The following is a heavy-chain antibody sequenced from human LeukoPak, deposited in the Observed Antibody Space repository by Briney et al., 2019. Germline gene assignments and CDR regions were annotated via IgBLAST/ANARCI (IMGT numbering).Heavy chain of an antibody. Sequence: GGSLRLSCAASGFTFSSYGMHWVRQAPGKGLEWVAFIRYDGSNKYYADSVKGRFTISRDNAKNSLYLQMNSLRVEDTALYYCAKGSSGSYSLDAFDIWGQGTMVTLSS. V-gene: IGHV3-30*02. CDR3: AKGSSGSYSLDAFDI. J-gene: IGHJ3*02. CDR2: IRYDGSNK. CDR1: GFTFSSYG. D-gene: IGHD1-26*01.